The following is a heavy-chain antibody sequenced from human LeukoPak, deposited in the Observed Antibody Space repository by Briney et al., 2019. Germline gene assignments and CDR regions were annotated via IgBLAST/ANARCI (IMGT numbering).Heavy chain of an antibody. CDR3: ARVPSVVVPGRDEYYFDY. J-gene: IGHJ4*02. CDR2: IKEDGGEK. V-gene: IGHV3-7*03. D-gene: IGHD2-2*01. Sequence: GGSLRLSCAASGFTFSSYWMSWVRQAPGKGLEWVANIKEDGGEKYYVDSVKGRFTISRDNAKNSLYLQMNSLRAEDTALYYCARVPSVVVPGRDEYYFDYWGQGTLVTVSS. CDR1: GFTFSSYW.